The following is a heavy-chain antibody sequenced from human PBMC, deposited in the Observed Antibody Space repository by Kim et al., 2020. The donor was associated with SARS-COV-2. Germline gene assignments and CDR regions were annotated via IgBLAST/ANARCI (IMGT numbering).Heavy chain of an antibody. V-gene: IGHV3-15*01. J-gene: IGHJ4*02. CDR3: TTDVYSGGGVDYFDY. D-gene: IGHD2-8*02. Sequence: APVKGRFTISRDDSKNTLYLQMNSLKTEDTAVYYCTTDVYSGGGVDYFDYWGQGTLVTVSS.